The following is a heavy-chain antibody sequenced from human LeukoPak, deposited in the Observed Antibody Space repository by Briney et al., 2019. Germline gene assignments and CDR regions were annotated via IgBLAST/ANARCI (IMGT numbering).Heavy chain of an antibody. CDR2: INHSGST. J-gene: IGHJ5*02. CDR3: ARGCVVVPAAMGWFDP. CDR1: GGSFSGYY. D-gene: IGHD2-2*01. Sequence: SETLSLTCAVYGGSFSGYYWSWIRQPPGKGLEWIGEINHSGSTNYNPSLKSRVTISVDTSKNQFSLKLSSVTAADTAVYYCARGCVVVPAAMGWFDPWGQGTLVTVSS. V-gene: IGHV4-34*01.